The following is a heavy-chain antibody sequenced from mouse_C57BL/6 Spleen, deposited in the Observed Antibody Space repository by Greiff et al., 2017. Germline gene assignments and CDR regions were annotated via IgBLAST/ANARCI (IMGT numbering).Heavy chain of an antibody. D-gene: IGHD2-5*01. V-gene: IGHV2-5*01. CDR2: IWIGAST. CDR1: GFSLTSYG. J-gene: IGHJ4*01. Sequence: QVQLQQSGPGLVQPSQSLSITCPVSGFSLTSYGVPWVRQCPGTGLGWLGGIWIGASTDYNAAFMSRLSITKDNSKSQVFFKMNSLQADDTAIYYCASYSNYAMDYWGQGTSVTVSS. CDR3: ASYSNYAMDY.